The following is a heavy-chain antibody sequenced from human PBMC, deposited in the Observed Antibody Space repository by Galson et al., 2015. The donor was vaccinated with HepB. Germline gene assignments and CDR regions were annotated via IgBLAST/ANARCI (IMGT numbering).Heavy chain of an antibody. CDR3: ARGSSVVPGPWGLLSGDYYDSSGYGYSL. CDR1: GYTFTSYD. CDR2: MNPNSGNT. J-gene: IGHJ4*02. V-gene: IGHV1-8*01. D-gene: IGHD3-22*01. Sequence: SVKVSCKASGYTFTSYDINWVRQATGQGLEWMGWMNPNSGNTGYAQKFQGRVTMTRNTSISTAYMELSSLRSEDTAVYYCARGSSVVPGPWGLLSGDYYDSSGYGYSLWGQGTLVTVSS.